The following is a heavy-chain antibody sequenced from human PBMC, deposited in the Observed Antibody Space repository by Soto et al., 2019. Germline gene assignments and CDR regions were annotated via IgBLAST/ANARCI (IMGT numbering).Heavy chain of an antibody. CDR2: IYPGDSDT. D-gene: IGHD6-6*01. CDR3: ERIRSSSPGGMDV. V-gene: IGHV5-51*01. J-gene: IGHJ6*02. CDR1: GNNFTSYL. Sequence: XESLKISLKCSGNNFTSYLIGLVLQMPGKGLEWMGIIYPGDSDTRYSPSFQGRVTISADKSISTAYLQWSSLKASDTAMYYCERIRSSSPGGMDVWGQGTTVTVSS.